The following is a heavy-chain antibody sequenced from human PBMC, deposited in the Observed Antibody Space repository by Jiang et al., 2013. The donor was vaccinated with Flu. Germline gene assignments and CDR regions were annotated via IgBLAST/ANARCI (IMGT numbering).Heavy chain of an antibody. J-gene: IGHJ4*02. CDR1: GDSVSTNSAA. D-gene: IGHD2-8*01. V-gene: IGHV6-1*01. CDR2: TYYRSKWYN. CDR3: ARDLGYCSNGVCYTQPYFDY. Sequence: TLSLTCAISGDSVSTNSAAWNWIRQSPSRGLEWLGRTYYRSKWYNDYAVSVKSRITINPDTSKNQFSLQLNSVTPEDTAVYYCARDLGYCSNGVCYTQPYFDYWGQGTLVTVSS.